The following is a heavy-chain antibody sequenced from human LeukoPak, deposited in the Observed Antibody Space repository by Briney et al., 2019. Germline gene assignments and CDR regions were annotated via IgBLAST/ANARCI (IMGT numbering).Heavy chain of an antibody. V-gene: IGHV1-18*01. Sequence: ASVKVSCKASGYTFTSYGVSWVRQAPGQGLEWMGWISAYNGNTNYAQKLQGRVTMTTDTSTSTAYMELRSLRSDDTAVYYCARDANTLDLGYCSGGSCYPNDAFDIWGQGTTVTVSS. D-gene: IGHD2-15*01. CDR2: ISAYNGNT. CDR3: ARDANTLDLGYCSGGSCYPNDAFDI. J-gene: IGHJ3*02. CDR1: GYTFTSYG.